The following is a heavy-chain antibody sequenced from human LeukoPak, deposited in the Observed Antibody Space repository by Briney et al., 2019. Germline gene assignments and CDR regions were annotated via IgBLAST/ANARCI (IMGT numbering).Heavy chain of an antibody. V-gene: IGHV3-30*04. J-gene: IGHJ1*01. Sequence: GGSLRLSCAASGFTFSSYAMHWVRQAPGKGLEWVAVISYDGSNKYYADSVKGRFTISRDNSRNTLYLQMNSLRAEDTAVYYCARDIAARPEYFQHWGQGTLVTVSS. D-gene: IGHD6-6*01. CDR2: ISYDGSNK. CDR1: GFTFSSYA. CDR3: ARDIAARPEYFQH.